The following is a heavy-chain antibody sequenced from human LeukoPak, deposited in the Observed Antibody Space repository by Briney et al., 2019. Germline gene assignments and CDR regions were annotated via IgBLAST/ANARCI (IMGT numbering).Heavy chain of an antibody. CDR3: AKGTYYYDSSGYWVLDY. D-gene: IGHD3-22*01. V-gene: IGHV3-23*01. Sequence: GGSLRLSCAASGATFSSYTMSWVRQAPGKGLEWVSGISPSGTSTYHANSVKGRFTISRDNPKNTLYLQMNSLRAEDTAVYYCAKGTYYYDSSGYWVLDYWGQGTLVTVSS. CDR1: GATFSSYT. CDR2: ISPSGTST. J-gene: IGHJ4*02.